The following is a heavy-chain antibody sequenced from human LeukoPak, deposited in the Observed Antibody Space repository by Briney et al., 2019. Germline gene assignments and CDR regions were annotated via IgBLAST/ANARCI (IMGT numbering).Heavy chain of an antibody. CDR2: ISSSSSYI. CDR1: GFTFSSYS. Sequence: GGSLRLSCAASGFTFSSYSMNWVRQAPGKGLEWVSSISSSSSYIYYADSVKGRFTISRDNAKNSLYLQMSSLRAEDTAVYYCARGVRLWFGELQFDYWGQGTLVTVSS. J-gene: IGHJ4*02. V-gene: IGHV3-21*01. D-gene: IGHD3-10*01. CDR3: ARGVRLWFGELQFDY.